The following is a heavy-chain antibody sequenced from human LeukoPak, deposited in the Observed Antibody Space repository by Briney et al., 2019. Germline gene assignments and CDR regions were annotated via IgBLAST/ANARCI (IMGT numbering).Heavy chain of an antibody. CDR1: GFTFSSYG. D-gene: IGHD2-15*01. CDR2: IYSGGST. J-gene: IGHJ3*02. CDR3: AKIGYCSGGSCYSDAFDI. V-gene: IGHV3-66*01. Sequence: GGSLRLSCAASGFTFSSYGMHWVRQAPGKGLEWVSIIYSGGSTYYADSVKGRFTISRDNSKNTLYLQMNSLRAEDTAVYYCAKIGYCSGGSCYSDAFDIWGQGTMVTVSS.